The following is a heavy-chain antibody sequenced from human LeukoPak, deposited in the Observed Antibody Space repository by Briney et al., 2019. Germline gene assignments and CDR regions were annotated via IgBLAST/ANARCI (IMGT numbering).Heavy chain of an antibody. CDR2: IYYSGST. CDR3: ARNRRSYDSSGYQNYFAY. D-gene: IGHD3-22*01. CDR1: GGSISSYY. V-gene: IGHV4-59*08. Sequence: SETLSLTCTVSGGSISSYYWSWIRQPPGKGLEWIGYIYYSGSTNYNPSLKSRVTISVDTSKNQFFLKLVSVTAADTAVYYCARNRRSYDSSGYQNYFAYWGQGTLVIVSS. J-gene: IGHJ4*02.